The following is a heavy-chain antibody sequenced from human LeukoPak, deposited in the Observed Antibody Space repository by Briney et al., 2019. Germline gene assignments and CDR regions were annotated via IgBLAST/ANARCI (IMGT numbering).Heavy chain of an antibody. CDR3: AKQLGYCSDGSCYFPH. J-gene: IGHJ1*01. V-gene: IGHV3-23*01. Sequence: GGSLRLSCAVSGFTFSSSAMSWVRQAPGKGLEWVSAISNNGGYTYYADSVQGRFTISRDNSKSTLCLQMNSLRAEDTAVYYCAKQLGYCSDGSCYFPHWGQGTLVTVSS. CDR2: ISNNGGYT. D-gene: IGHD2-15*01. CDR1: GFTFSSSA.